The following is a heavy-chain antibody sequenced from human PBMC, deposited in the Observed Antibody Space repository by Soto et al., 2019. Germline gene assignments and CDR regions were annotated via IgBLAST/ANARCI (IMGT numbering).Heavy chain of an antibody. J-gene: IGHJ4*02. D-gene: IGHD1-26*01. CDR2: ISSSSSYI. Sequence: GGSLRLSCAASGFTFSSYSMNWVRQAPGKGLEWVSSISSSSSYIYYADSVKGRFTISRDNAKNSLYLQTNSLRAEDTAVYYCARIVGATDYWGQGALVTVSS. V-gene: IGHV3-21*01. CDR1: GFTFSSYS. CDR3: ARIVGATDY.